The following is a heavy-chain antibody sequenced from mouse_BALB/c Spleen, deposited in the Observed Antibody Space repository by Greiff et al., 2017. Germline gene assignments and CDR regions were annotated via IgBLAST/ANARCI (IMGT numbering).Heavy chain of an antibody. J-gene: IGHJ3*01. CDR2: ISYSGST. D-gene: IGHD4-1*01. CDR3: ARSGTMGGWFAY. V-gene: IGHV3-2*02. CDR1: GYSITSDYA. Sequence: EVQGVESGPGLVKPSQSLSLTCTVTGYSITSDYAWNWIRQFPGNKLEWMGYISYSGSTSYNPSLKSRISITRDTSKNQFFLQLNSVTTEDTATYYCARSGTMGGWFAYWGQGTLVTVSA.